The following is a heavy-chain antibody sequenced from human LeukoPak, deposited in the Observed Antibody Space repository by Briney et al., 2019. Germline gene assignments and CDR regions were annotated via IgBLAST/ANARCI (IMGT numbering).Heavy chain of an antibody. J-gene: IGHJ4*02. CDR1: GFTFRNYW. CDR2: IKQDGSEK. CDR3: ARWATSFDL. V-gene: IGHV3-7*01. Sequence: GGSLRLSCAASGFTFRNYWMGWVRQAPGKGLEWVANIKQDGSEKYYVDSVTGRFSISRDNAQNSLYLQMNSLRAEDTAVYYCARWATSFDLWGQGTLVTVPS.